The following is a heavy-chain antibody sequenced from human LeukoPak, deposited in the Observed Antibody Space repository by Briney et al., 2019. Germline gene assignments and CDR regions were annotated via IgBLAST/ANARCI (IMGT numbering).Heavy chain of an antibody. CDR1: GGSISSYY. CDR2: INHSGST. V-gene: IGHV4-34*01. Sequence: SETLSLTCTVSGGSISSYYWSWIRQPPGKGLEWVGEINHSGSTNYNPSLKSRVTISVDTSKNQFSLKLSSVTAADTAVYYWARGGGYSSSWYYYYYYMDVWGKGTTVTVSS. D-gene: IGHD6-13*01. CDR3: ARGGGYSSSWYYYYYYMDV. J-gene: IGHJ6*03.